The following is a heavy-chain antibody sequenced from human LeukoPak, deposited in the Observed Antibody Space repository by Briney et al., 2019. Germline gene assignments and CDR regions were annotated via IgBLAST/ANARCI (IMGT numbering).Heavy chain of an antibody. Sequence: GASVKVSCKASGGTFSSYAISWVRQAPGQGLEWMGWSNSYNGHSNYAPKLQGRVTMTTDTSTSMAYLEVRSLTSDDTAVYFCARSRGVYDSGIFPTGAHMDVWGDGTTISVSS. CDR2: SNSYNGHS. V-gene: IGHV1-18*01. J-gene: IGHJ6*03. CDR3: ARSRGVYDSGIFPTGAHMDV. CDR1: GGTFSSYA. D-gene: IGHD3-10*01.